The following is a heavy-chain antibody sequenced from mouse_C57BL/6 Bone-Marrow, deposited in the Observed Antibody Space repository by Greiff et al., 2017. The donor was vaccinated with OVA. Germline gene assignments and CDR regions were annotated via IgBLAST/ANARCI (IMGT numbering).Heavy chain of an antibody. Sequence: VKLQESGPELVKPGASVKISCKASGYSFTSYYIHWVKQRPGQGLEWIGWIYPGSGNTKYNEKFKGKATLTADTSSSTAYMQLSSLTSEDSAVYYCARLGRYFDYWGQGTTLTVSS. CDR3: ARLGRYFDY. J-gene: IGHJ2*01. CDR2: IYPGSGNT. V-gene: IGHV1-66*01. D-gene: IGHD4-1*01. CDR1: GYSFTSYY.